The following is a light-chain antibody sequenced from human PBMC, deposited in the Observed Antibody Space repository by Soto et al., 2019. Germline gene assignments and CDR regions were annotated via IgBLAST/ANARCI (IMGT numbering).Light chain of an antibody. J-gene: IGKJ1*01. CDR2: WAS. CDR1: QSALYSSNNKNY. V-gene: IGKV4-1*01. CDR3: QQYYSSPWT. Sequence: DIVMTQSPDSLAVSLGERASINCKSSQSALYSSNNKNYLAWYQQKPGQPPKLLIYWASTRESGVPDRFSGSGSGTDFTLSISSLQAEDVAVYYCQQYYSSPWTFGQGTKVEMK.